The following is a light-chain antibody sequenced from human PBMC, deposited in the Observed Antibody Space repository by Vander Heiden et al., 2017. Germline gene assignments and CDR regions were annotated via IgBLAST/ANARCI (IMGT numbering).Light chain of an antibody. Sequence: QSALTQPASVSGSPGQSITISCTGTSSDDGGYNYVSWYQQHPGKATKLMIYDVRNRPSGVSNRFSGSKSGNTASLTISGLQAEDEADYYCSSYTSSTTLDVFGTGTKVTVL. J-gene: IGLJ1*01. CDR3: SSYTSSTTLDV. CDR1: SSDDGGYNY. CDR2: DVR. V-gene: IGLV2-14*01.